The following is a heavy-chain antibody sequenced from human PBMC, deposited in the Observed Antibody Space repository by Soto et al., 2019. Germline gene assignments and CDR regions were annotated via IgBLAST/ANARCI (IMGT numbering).Heavy chain of an antibody. Sequence: PGGSLRLSCAASGFTFSSYSMNWVRQAPGKGLGWVSSISSSSSYIYYADSVKGRFTISRDNAKNSLYLQMNSLRAEDTAVYYCSRYFARALYYMDVWGKGTTVTVSS. CDR2: ISSSSSYI. D-gene: IGHD3-9*01. V-gene: IGHV3-21*01. J-gene: IGHJ6*03. CDR3: SRYFARALYYMDV. CDR1: GFTFSSYS.